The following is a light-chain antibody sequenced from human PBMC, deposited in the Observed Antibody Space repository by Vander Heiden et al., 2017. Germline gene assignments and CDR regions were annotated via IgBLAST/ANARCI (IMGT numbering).Light chain of an antibody. V-gene: IGLV2-8*01. CDR2: EVS. J-gene: IGLJ2*01. Sequence: QPSLTQPPSASGSPGQSVTISCTGTSSDVGGYNNVSWYQQHPGKAPILMIYEVSKRPSGVPDRFSGSKSGNTASLTVSGLQAEDEADYYCSSYAGSNNVVFGGGTKLTVL. CDR1: SSDVGGYNN. CDR3: SSYAGSNNVV.